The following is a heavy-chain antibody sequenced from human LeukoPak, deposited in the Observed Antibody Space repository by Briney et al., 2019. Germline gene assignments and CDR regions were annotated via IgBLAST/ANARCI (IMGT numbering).Heavy chain of an antibody. CDR2: INHSGST. CDR3: ARGRRDDYVWGSYRQKYNWFDP. Sequence: SETLSLTCTVSGGSISSYYWSWIRQPPGKGLEWIGEINHSGSTNYNPSLKSRVTISVDTSKNQFSLKLSSVTAADTAVYYCARGRRDDYVWGSYRQKYNWFDPWGQGTLVTVSS. D-gene: IGHD3-16*02. V-gene: IGHV4-34*01. CDR1: GGSISSYY. J-gene: IGHJ5*02.